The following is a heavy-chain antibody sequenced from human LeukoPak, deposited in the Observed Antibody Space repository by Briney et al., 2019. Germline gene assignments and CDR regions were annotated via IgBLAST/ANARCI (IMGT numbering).Heavy chain of an antibody. Sequence: PGGSLRLSCVASGFTFSTFAMIWVRQPPGKGLEWVSSIFPSGGEIHYADSVRGRFTISRDNSKSTLSLQMNSLRVEDTAIYYCATYRQVLLPFESWGRGTLVTVSS. D-gene: IGHD2-8*02. CDR3: ATYRQVLLPFES. CDR2: IFPSGGEI. CDR1: GFTFSTFA. V-gene: IGHV3-23*01. J-gene: IGHJ4*02.